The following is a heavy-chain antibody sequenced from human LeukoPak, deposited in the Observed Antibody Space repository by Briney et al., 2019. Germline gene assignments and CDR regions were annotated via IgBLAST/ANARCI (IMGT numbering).Heavy chain of an antibody. CDR2: INHSGST. V-gene: IGHV4-34*01. Sequence: PSETLSLTCAVYGGSFSGYYWSWIRQPPGKGLEWIGEINHSGSTNYNPSLKSRVTISVDTSNTQFSLKLSSVTAADTAVYYCARGIRITIFGVVINYYYYYMDVWGKGTTVTVSS. J-gene: IGHJ6*03. CDR1: GGSFSGYY. CDR3: ARGIRITIFGVVINYYYYYMDV. D-gene: IGHD3-3*01.